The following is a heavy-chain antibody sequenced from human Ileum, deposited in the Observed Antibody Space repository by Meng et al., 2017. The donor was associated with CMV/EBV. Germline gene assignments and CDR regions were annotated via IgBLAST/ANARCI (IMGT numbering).Heavy chain of an antibody. Sequence: QVKLQSLGSRLLKASENLSLLCAVSSGAFSEHKWTWIRQPPGKGLEWIGEISHVGDTNYNPSLRGRVTISVDMSKKQFSLNLASVTAADTAIYYCARASPQRRFLSYWGQGTLVTVSS. D-gene: IGHD3-3*01. CDR1: SGAFSEHK. CDR3: ARASPQRRFLSY. V-gene: IGHV4-34*01. CDR2: ISHVGDT. J-gene: IGHJ4*02.